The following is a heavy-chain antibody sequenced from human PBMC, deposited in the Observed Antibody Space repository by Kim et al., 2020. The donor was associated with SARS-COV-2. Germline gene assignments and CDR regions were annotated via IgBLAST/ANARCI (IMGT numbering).Heavy chain of an antibody. Sequence: GESLKISCKGSGYSFTSYWIGWVRQMPGKGLEWMGIIYPGDSDTRYSPSFQGQVTISADKSISTAYLQWSSLKASDTAMYYCARHTNYYGSGSYASNYYGMDVWSQGTTVTPSS. CDR1: GYSFTSYW. CDR3: ARHTNYYGSGSYASNYYGMDV. D-gene: IGHD3-10*01. J-gene: IGHJ6*02. CDR2: IYPGDSDT. V-gene: IGHV5-51*01.